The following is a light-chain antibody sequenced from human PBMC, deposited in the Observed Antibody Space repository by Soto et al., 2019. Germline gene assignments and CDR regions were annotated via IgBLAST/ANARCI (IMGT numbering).Light chain of an antibody. CDR3: LQYGRLPNT. CDR2: DAS. J-gene: IGKJ2*01. Sequence: EIVLTQSPGTLSLSPGERATLSCRASQSVSSSFLAWYQQKPGQTPRLLIYDASSRATGIPDRFSGSGSGTDFTLTISRLQPEDFAVYYCLQYGRLPNTFGQATMLEIE. V-gene: IGKV3-20*01. CDR1: QSVSSSF.